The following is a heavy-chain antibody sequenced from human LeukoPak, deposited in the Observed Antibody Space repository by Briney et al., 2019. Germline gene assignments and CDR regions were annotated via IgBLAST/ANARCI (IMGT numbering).Heavy chain of an antibody. Sequence: SETLPLTCTVSGYSISSGYYWGWVRQPPGKGLEWIGSIYHGRRTYFNPSLKSRVTMSIDTSKNQFSLRLSSVTAADMAVYYCAREGGSASSEVYWGQGTLVTVSS. CDR3: AREGGSASSEVY. CDR1: GYSISSGYY. CDR2: IYHGRRT. D-gene: IGHD2-15*01. V-gene: IGHV4-38-2*02. J-gene: IGHJ4*02.